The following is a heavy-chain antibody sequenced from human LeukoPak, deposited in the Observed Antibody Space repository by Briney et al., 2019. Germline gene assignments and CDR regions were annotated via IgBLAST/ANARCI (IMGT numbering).Heavy chain of an antibody. Sequence: SETLSLTCTVSGGSISTSTYYWGWIRQPPGKGLEWIGSIYYSGSTFYNPSLKSRVTISVDTSKNQFSLKLTSVTAADTAVYYCARRSSSYYFDYWGQGTLVTVSS. J-gene: IGHJ4*02. CDR1: GGSISTSTYY. CDR2: IYYSGST. V-gene: IGHV4-39*01. CDR3: ARRSSSYYFDY.